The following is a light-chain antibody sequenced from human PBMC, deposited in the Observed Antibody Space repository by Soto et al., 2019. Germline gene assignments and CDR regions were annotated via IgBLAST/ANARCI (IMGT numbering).Light chain of an antibody. V-gene: IGKV1-39*01. CDR1: QIISTY. J-gene: IGKJ1*01. Sequence: DSQMTQSPSSLSASVGDRVTITCRASQIISTYLNWYQQRAGLAPRLLIYAASSLQSGVPPRFSGSGSGTDFTLTISSLQPEDFATYFCQQTYSAPPTFGQGTKVEIK. CDR3: QQTYSAPPT. CDR2: AAS.